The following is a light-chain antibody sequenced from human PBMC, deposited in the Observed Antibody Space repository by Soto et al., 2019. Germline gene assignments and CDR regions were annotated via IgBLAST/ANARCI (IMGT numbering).Light chain of an antibody. CDR3: EEYNNWPRT. CDR1: QSVSSN. CDR2: GAS. J-gene: IGKJ1*01. V-gene: IGKV3-15*01. Sequence: EIVMTQSPATLSVSPGERATLSCRASQSVSSNLARYQQKPGQAPRLLIYGASTRATGIPARFSGSGSGTAFTLTISSLPSEDFAVYYCEEYNNWPRTFGQGNKVEI.